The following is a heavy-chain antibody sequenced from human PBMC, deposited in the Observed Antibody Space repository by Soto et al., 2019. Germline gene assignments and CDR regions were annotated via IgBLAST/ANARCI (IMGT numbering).Heavy chain of an antibody. CDR2: IGAYNGDT. J-gene: IGHJ5*02. CDR3: ARDCRGAEGFDP. Sequence: QIQLVQSGAEVKKPGASVKVSCRASGDTFIPYGFSWVRQAPGQGREWMGWIGAYNGDTNYAQKFQGRITMTTDTSTTTSCMELRSLISDDTAVYFCARDCRGAEGFDPWGQGTLVSVSS. V-gene: IGHV1-18*01. D-gene: IGHD2-15*01. CDR1: GDTFIPYG.